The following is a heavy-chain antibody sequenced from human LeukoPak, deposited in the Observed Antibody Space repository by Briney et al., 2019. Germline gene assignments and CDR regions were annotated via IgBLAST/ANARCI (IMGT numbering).Heavy chain of an antibody. CDR2: IYYSGST. CDR1: GGSISSGDYY. Sequence: SETLPLTCTVSGGSISSGDYYWSWIRQPPGKGLEWIGYIYYSGSTYYNPSLKSRVTISVDTSKNQFSLKLSSVTAADTAVYYCAGVYCSGGSCYLFDYWGQGTLVTVSS. J-gene: IGHJ4*02. V-gene: IGHV4-30-4*08. D-gene: IGHD2-15*01. CDR3: AGVYCSGGSCYLFDY.